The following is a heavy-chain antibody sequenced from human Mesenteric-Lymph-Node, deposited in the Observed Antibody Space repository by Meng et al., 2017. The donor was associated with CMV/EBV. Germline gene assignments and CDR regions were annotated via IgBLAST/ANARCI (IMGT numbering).Heavy chain of an antibody. CDR2: ISGSGGST. V-gene: IGHV3-23*01. D-gene: IGHD3-10*01. CDR1: GFTFSNYA. CDR3: AREARFRGAGNFDF. Sequence: GESLKISCAASGFTFSNYAMCWVRQAPGKGLEWVSGISGSGGSTYYTDSVKGRFTVSRDNSKNTLYLQMNSLRAEDTAVYYCAREARFRGAGNFDFWGQGTLVTVSS. J-gene: IGHJ4*02.